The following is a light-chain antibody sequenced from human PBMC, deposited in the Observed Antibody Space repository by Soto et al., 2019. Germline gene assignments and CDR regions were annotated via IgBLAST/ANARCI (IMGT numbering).Light chain of an antibody. J-gene: IGKJ1*01. CDR3: LHDYNYPRT. Sequence: AIQMTQSPSSLSASIGDRVTITCRASQNIRTELGWYQQKPGKAPKLLIYAASSLQSGVPSRFSGSGSGTDFTLTISSLQPEDFATYYCLHDYNYPRTCGQGTKVEIK. CDR1: QNIRTE. V-gene: IGKV1-6*01. CDR2: AAS.